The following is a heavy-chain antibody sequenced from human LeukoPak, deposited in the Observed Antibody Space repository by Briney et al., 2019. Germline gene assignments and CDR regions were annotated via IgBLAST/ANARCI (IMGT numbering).Heavy chain of an antibody. J-gene: IGHJ4*02. CDR2: INSDGSST. V-gene: IGHV3-74*01. D-gene: IGHD6-19*01. Sequence: QTGGSLRLSCAASGFTFSSYWMHWVRQAPGKGLVWVSRINSDGSSTSYADSVKGRFTISRDNAKNTLYLQMNSLRAEDTAVYYCARGGPLTSSGWPTFDYWGQGTLVTVSS. CDR3: ARGGPLTSSGWPTFDY. CDR1: GFTFSSYW.